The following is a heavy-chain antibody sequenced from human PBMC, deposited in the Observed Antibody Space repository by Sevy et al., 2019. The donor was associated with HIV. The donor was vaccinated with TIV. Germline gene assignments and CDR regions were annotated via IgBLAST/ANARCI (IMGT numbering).Heavy chain of an antibody. D-gene: IGHD6-19*01. CDR1: GGSISSSSYY. CDR2: IYYSGST. Sequence: SETLSLTCTVSGGSISSSSYYWGWIRQPPGKGLEWIGSIYYSGSTYYNPSLKSRVTISVDTSKNQFSLKLSSVTAADTAVYYSARHQGKQWLVPYFQHWGQGTLVTVSS. V-gene: IGHV4-39*01. J-gene: IGHJ1*01. CDR3: ARHQGKQWLVPYFQH.